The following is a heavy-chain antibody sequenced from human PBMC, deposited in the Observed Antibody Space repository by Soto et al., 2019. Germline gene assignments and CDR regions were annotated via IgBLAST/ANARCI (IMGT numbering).Heavy chain of an antibody. V-gene: IGHV1-2*04. CDR3: ARGVVVVPAATAADYYYYYYMDV. Sequence: ASVKVSCKASGYTFTGYYMHWVRQAPGQGLEWMGWINPNSGGTNYAQKFQGWVTMTRDTSISTAYMGLCRLRSDDTAVYYCARGVVVVPAATAADYYYYYYMDVWGKGTTVTVSS. J-gene: IGHJ6*03. CDR2: INPNSGGT. D-gene: IGHD2-2*01. CDR1: GYTFTGYY.